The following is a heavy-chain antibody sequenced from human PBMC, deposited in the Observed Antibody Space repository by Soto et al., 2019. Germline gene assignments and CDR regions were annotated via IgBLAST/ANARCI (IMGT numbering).Heavy chain of an antibody. Sequence: EVHMVESGGGLVQPGGSLRLSCAASGFSISDSWMSWVRQAPGKGLEWVGNINEDGSEENYVDSVKGRFTISRDKARNSLYLQRNSLRVEDTAVYYCCHTWVGGQGTLVTVSS. J-gene: IGHJ4*02. CDR1: GFSISDSW. CDR3: CHTWV. CDR2: INEDGSEE. D-gene: IGHD1-26*01. V-gene: IGHV3-7*01.